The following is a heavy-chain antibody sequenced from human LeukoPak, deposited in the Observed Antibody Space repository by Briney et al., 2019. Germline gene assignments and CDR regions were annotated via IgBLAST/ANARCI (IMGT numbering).Heavy chain of an antibody. CDR2: IRFDGNNK. V-gene: IGHV3-30*02. J-gene: IGHJ6*03. Sequence: GGSLRLSCAASGFTFSSYGMHWVRQAPGKGLEWVAFIRFDGNNKYYADSVKGRFTISRDNSKNTLYLQMNSLRAEDTAVYYCARDGVSSTSFHYYYYYMDVWGKGTTVTVSS. D-gene: IGHD2-2*01. CDR1: GFTFSSYG. CDR3: ARDGVSSTSFHYYYYYMDV.